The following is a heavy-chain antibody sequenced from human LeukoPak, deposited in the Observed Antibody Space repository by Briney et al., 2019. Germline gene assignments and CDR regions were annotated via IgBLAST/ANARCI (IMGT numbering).Heavy chain of an antibody. Sequence: SETLSLTCDVSGGSIRGDYWSWIRQPAGRGLERIGRVHTRGSTNYNPSLKSRVTLSQDTSKNQFYLRLTSVTAADTAVYYCARDGGANRNFDYWGQGMLVTVSS. CDR3: ARDGGANRNFDY. CDR1: GGSIRGDY. D-gene: IGHD4/OR15-4a*01. V-gene: IGHV4-4*07. CDR2: VHTRGST. J-gene: IGHJ4*02.